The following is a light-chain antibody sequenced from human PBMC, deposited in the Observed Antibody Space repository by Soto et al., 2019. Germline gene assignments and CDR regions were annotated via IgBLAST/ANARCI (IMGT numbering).Light chain of an antibody. V-gene: IGLV2-11*01. J-gene: IGLJ2*01. CDR3: SSYAGSYTSV. Sequence: QSVLTQPRSVSGSPGQSVTISCTGTSSDVGGYNYVSWYQHHPGKAPKLMIYDVTKRPSGVPDRFSASKSGNTASLTISGLQAEDEADYYCSSYAGSYTSVFGGGTKLTVL. CDR1: SSDVGGYNY. CDR2: DVT.